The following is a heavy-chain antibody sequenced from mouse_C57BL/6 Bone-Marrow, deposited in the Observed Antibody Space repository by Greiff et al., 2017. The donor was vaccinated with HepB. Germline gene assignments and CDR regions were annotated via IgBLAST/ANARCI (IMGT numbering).Heavy chain of an antibody. V-gene: IGHV5-17*01. J-gene: IGHJ1*03. Sequence: EVMLVESGGGLVKPGGSLKLSCAASGFTFSDYGMHWVRQAPEKGLEWVAYISSGSSTIYYADTVKGRFTISRDNAKNTLFLQMTSLRSEDTAMYYCASTYDDYEGWYFDVWGTGTTVTVSS. D-gene: IGHD2-4*01. CDR1: GFTFSDYG. CDR2: ISSGSSTI. CDR3: ASTYDDYEGWYFDV.